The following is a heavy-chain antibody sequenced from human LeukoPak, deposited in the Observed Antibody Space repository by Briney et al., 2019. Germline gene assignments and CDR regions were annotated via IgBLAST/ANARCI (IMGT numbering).Heavy chain of an antibody. V-gene: IGHV3-53*01. CDR3: AREGSGYSIDY. Sequence: GGSLRLSCAASGFTVGSNYMSWVRQAPGKGLEWVSVIYSGGSTYYADSVKGRFTISRDNSKNTLYLQTNSLRAEDTAVYYCAREGSGYSIDYWGQGTLVTVSS. D-gene: IGHD3-22*01. CDR1: GFTVGSNY. CDR2: IYSGGST. J-gene: IGHJ4*02.